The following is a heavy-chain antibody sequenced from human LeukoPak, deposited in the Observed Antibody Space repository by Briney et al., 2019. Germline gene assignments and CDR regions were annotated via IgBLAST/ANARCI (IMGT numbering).Heavy chain of an antibody. Sequence: KTSETLSLTCTVSGVSISSYYWSWIRQPPGKGLEWIGYIHYSGSTNYNPSLKSRVTISVDTSKNQFSLNLSSVTAADTAVYYCVRVDNSGSRRWFDPWGQGTLVTVSS. CDR1: GVSISSYY. CDR3: VRVDNSGSRRWFDP. D-gene: IGHD6-19*01. V-gene: IGHV4-59*01. J-gene: IGHJ5*02. CDR2: IHYSGST.